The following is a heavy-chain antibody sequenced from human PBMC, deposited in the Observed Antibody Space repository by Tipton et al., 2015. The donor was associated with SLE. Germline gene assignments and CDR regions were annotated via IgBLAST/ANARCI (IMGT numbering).Heavy chain of an antibody. V-gene: IGHV4-38-2*01. CDR2: IYHSGST. CDR1: GYSISSGYY. J-gene: IGHJ4*02. Sequence: TLSLTCAVSGYSISSGYYWGWIRQPPGKGLEWIGSIYHSGSTYYNPSLKSRVTISVDTSKNQFSLKLSSVTAADTAVYYCAGSSSSGEVDYWGQGTLVTVSS. CDR3: AGSSSSGEVDY. D-gene: IGHD6-6*01.